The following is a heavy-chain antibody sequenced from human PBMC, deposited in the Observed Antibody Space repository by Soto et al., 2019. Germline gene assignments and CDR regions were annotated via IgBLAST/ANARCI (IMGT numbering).Heavy chain of an antibody. CDR1: EYTFTGYN. CDR2: INPNSGST. D-gene: IGHD3-10*01. Sequence: ASVKVSCKASEYTFTGYNLHWGRQSPGQGFEWMGWINPNSGSTTYAPKFQGRVTMTRDTSISTAYMELSGLRSDDTVVYYCARDTYNIYYSDTFALHVWAQGTFVT. CDR3: ARDTYNIYYSDTFALHV. V-gene: IGHV1-2*02. J-gene: IGHJ3*01.